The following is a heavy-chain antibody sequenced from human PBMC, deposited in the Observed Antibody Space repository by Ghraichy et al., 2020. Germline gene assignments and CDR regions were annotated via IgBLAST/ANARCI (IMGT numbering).Heavy chain of an antibody. D-gene: IGHD2-2*01. V-gene: IGHV1-46*01. CDR1: GYTFTSYY. J-gene: IGHJ6*02. Sequence: ASVKVSCKASGYTFTSYYMHWVRQAPGQGLEWMGIINPSGGSTSYAQKFQGRVTMTRDTSTSTVYMELSSLRSEDTAVYYCARESCSSTSCYGSVADYEYYYYYGMDVWGQGTTVTVSS. CDR3: ARESCSSTSCYGSVADYEYYYYYGMDV. CDR2: INPSGGST.